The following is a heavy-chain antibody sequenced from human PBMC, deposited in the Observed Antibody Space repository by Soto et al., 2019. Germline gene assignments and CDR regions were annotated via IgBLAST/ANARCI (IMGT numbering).Heavy chain of an antibody. V-gene: IGHV4-4*02. CDR3: ASRDPGTSVDY. CDR2: IYRTGST. Sequence: QVQLQESGPGLVKPSGTLSLTFAFSGGSFTSNNWWTWVRKPPGQGLEWIGEIYRTGSTNYNPSLKRRVTISRDKSENQFSLKVTSLTAADTAVYYCASRDPGTSVDYWGQETLVTVSS. D-gene: IGHD1-7*01. CDR1: GGSFTSNNW. J-gene: IGHJ4*02.